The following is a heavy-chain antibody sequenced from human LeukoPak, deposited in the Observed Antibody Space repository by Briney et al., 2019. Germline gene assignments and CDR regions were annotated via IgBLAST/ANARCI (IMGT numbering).Heavy chain of an antibody. CDR3: ARECGGDCWDAFDV. CDR2: IISDGSST. J-gene: IGHJ3*01. V-gene: IGHV3-74*01. D-gene: IGHD2-21*02. Sequence: QTGGSLRLSCATSGFTFSSYWMHWVRQAPGKGLVWVSRIISDGSSTSYADFVKGRFTISRDNAKNTLYLPMNSLRAEDTAVYYCARECGGDCWDAFDVWGQGTMVTVSS. CDR1: GFTFSSYW.